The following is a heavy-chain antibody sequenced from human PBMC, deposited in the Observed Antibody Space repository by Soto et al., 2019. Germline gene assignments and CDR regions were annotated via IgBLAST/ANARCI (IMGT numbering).Heavy chain of an antibody. V-gene: IGHV3-23*01. CDR1: GFTFSSYA. Sequence: GGSLRLSCAASGFTFSSYAMSWVRQAPGKGLEWVSAISGSGGSTYYADSVKGRFTISRDNSKNTLYLQMNSLRAEDTAVYYCAKGRGSSWPHYYYYYGMDVWGQGTTVTVSS. CDR2: ISGSGGST. D-gene: IGHD6-13*01. CDR3: AKGRGSSWPHYYYYYGMDV. J-gene: IGHJ6*02.